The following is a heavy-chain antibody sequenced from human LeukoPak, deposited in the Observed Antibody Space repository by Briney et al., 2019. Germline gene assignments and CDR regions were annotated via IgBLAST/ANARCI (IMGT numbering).Heavy chain of an antibody. CDR2: VIPIFGTA. CDR1: GGTFSSYA. J-gene: IGHJ5*02. CDR3: ARSVSARRINWFDP. V-gene: IGHV1-69*05. Sequence: SVKVSCKASGGTFSSYAISWVRQAPGQGLEWMGGVIPIFGTANYAQKFQGRVTITTDESTSTAYMELSSLRSEDTAVYYCARSVSARRINWFDPWGQGTLVTVSS. D-gene: IGHD6-6*01.